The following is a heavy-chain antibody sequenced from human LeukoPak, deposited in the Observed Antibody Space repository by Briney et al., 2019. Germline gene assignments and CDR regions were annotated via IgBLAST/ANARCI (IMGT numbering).Heavy chain of an antibody. J-gene: IGHJ4*02. CDR2: ISYDGSNK. Sequence: PGRSLRLSCAASGFTFSSYAMPWVRQAPGKGLEWVAVISYDGSNKYYADSVKGRFTISRDNSKNTLYLQMNSLRAEDTAVYYCARDERWLQFLNYWGQGTLATVSS. CDR1: GFTFSSYA. CDR3: ARDERWLQFLNY. V-gene: IGHV3-30-3*01. D-gene: IGHD3-3*01.